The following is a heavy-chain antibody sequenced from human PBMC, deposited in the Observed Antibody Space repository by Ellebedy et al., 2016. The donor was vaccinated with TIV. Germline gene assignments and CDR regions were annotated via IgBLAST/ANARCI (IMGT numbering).Heavy chain of an antibody. CDR2: IIPFFGTP. V-gene: IGHV1-69*06. Sequence: AASVKVSCKGSGGTFSNTFSNTGISWVRQAPGQGLEWMGNIIPFFGTPNYAQKFRGRVTITADKSTSTVFMELSSLRSEDTAVYYCARERDYGRELFDYWGQGTLVTVSS. CDR1: GGTFSNTFSNTG. D-gene: IGHD4-17*01. CDR3: ARERDYGRELFDY. J-gene: IGHJ4*02.